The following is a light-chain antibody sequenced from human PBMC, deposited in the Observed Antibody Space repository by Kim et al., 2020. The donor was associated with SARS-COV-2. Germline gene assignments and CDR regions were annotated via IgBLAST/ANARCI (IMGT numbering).Light chain of an antibody. Sequence: GQSVTISCTGTSSDVGRYDYVSWYQQHPDKVPKLIIYDVNKRPSGVPDRCSGAKSGNTASLTISGLQADDEADYYCCSYAGSYTWLFGEGTEVSVL. CDR1: SSDVGRYDY. CDR3: CSYAGSYTWL. CDR2: DVN. V-gene: IGLV2-11*03. J-gene: IGLJ3*02.